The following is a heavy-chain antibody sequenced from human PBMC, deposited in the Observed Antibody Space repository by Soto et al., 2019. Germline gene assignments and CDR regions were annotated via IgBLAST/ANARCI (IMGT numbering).Heavy chain of an antibody. J-gene: IGHJ4*02. CDR2: IYHSGST. Sequence: QLQLQESGSGLVKPSQTLSLTCAVSGGSISSGGYSWSWIRQPPGKGLEWIGYIYHSGSTYYNPSLKSRVTISVDRSKNQFSLKLSSVTAADTAVYYCARGIRTPTTVTTPLGFDYWGQGTLVTVSS. V-gene: IGHV4-30-2*01. CDR1: GGSISSGGYS. D-gene: IGHD4-17*01. CDR3: ARGIRTPTTVTTPLGFDY.